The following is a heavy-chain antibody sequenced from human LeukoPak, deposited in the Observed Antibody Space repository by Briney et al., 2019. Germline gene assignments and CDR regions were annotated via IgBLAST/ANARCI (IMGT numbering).Heavy chain of an antibody. J-gene: IGHJ6*02. V-gene: IGHV3-66*01. CDR3: ARGPVGCSGGRCYGLYDYGMDV. Sequence: GGPLRLSCGASGFIVNSNYMSWVPQAPGKALDGGSVIYSGDRTYYADSVKGRFTISRHNSMNTLYLQMNSLRVEDTAVYYCARGPVGCSGGRCYGLYDYGMDVWGQGTTVTVSS. CDR1: GFIVNSNY. CDR2: IYSGDRT. D-gene: IGHD2-15*01.